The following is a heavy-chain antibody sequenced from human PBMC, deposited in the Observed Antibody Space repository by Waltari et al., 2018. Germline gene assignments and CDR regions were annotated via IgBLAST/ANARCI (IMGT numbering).Heavy chain of an antibody. CDR2: IWYDGSNK. Sequence: QVQLVESGGGVVQPGRSLRLSCAASGFTFSSYGMPWVRQAPGNGLEWVAVIWYDGSNKYYADSVKGRFTISRDNSKNTLYLQMNSLRAEDTAVYYCARTYYDFWSGYYRYYYGMDVWGQGTTVTVSS. J-gene: IGHJ6*02. CDR1: GFTFSSYG. V-gene: IGHV3-33*01. D-gene: IGHD3-3*01. CDR3: ARTYYDFWSGYYRYYYGMDV.